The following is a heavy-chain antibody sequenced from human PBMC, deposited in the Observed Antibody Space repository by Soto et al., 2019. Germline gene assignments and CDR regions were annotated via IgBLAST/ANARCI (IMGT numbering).Heavy chain of an antibody. D-gene: IGHD3-10*01. V-gene: IGHV3-15*01. CDR3: TATYGSGP. J-gene: IGHJ5*02. Sequence: GGSLRLSCASSVFTFSDAWMTWVRQAPGKGLEWVGRIKSKTDGGTTDYAAPVKGRFTISRDDSKNTLYLQMNSLKTEDTAVFYCTATYGSGPWGQGTLVTVSS. CDR2: IKSKTDGGTT. CDR1: VFTFSDAW.